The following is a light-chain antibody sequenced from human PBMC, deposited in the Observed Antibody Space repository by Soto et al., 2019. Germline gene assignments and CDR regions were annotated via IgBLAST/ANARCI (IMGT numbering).Light chain of an antibody. CDR2: KTS. CDR1: HNVNIW. V-gene: IGKV1-5*03. Sequence: DIQVTQSPSTLSAYVGDRVIITCRASHNVNIWLAWYQQRPREAPKLLIYKTSSLESGVPSRFSGSGSGTEFTLTISSLEPDDFGTYFCLQYNSHPYTFGQGTKLEIK. CDR3: LQYNSHPYT. J-gene: IGKJ2*01.